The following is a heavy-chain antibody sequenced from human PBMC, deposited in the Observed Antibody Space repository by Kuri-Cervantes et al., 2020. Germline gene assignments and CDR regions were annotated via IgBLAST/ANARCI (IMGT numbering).Heavy chain of an antibody. CDR2: IYISGIT. CDR3: ARNFWMATGGTAFDF. J-gene: IGHJ3*01. CDR1: GGTSHGYY. D-gene: IGHD3-3*01. Sequence: SETLSLTCTVSGGTSHGYYWSWIRQPAGRALEWIGRIYISGITDYNPSLNSRVNLSVDKSKEQFPLQLSSVTAAETDVYYCARNFWMATGGTAFDFWGQGTLVTVSS. V-gene: IGHV4-4*07.